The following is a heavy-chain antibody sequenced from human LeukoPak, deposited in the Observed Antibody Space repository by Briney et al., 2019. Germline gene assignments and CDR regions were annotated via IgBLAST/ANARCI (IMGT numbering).Heavy chain of an antibody. CDR3: ARDVDVELEGVVVPAAI. J-gene: IGHJ4*02. D-gene: IGHD2-2*01. V-gene: IGHV1-69*13. Sequence: ASVKVSCKASGGTFSSYAISWVRQAPGQGLEWMGGIIPIFGTANYAQKFQGRVTITADESTSTAYMELSSLRSEDTAVYYCARDVDVELEGVVVPAAIWGQGTLVTVST. CDR1: GGTFSSYA. CDR2: IIPIFGTA.